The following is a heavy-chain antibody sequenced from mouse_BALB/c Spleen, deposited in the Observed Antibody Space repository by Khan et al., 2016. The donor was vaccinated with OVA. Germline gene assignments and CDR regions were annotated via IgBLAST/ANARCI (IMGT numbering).Heavy chain of an antibody. CDR2: INPSSGYT. CDR3: AREGAYYRNDGLYAY. J-gene: IGHJ3*01. Sequence: VQLQESGAELARPGASVKMSCKASGYTFTSYTMHWVKQRPGQGLEWIGYINPSSGYTNYNQKFKDKATLTADKSSRTAYMQLSSLTSEDSAVYYCAREGAYYRNDGLYAYWGQGTLVTVSA. CDR1: GYTFTSYT. D-gene: IGHD2-14*01. V-gene: IGHV1-4*01.